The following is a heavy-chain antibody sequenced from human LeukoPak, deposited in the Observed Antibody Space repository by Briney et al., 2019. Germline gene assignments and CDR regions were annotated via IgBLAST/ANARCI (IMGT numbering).Heavy chain of an antibody. V-gene: IGHV4-34*01. CDR1: GGSFSGYY. J-gene: IGHJ6*02. D-gene: IGHD3-3*01. Sequence: SETLSLTCAVYGGSFSGYYWSWIRQPPGKGLEWIGEINHSGSTNYNPSLKSRVTISVDTSKNQFSLKLSSVTAADTAVYYCARVRDTIFGGDYGMDVWGQGTTVTVSS. CDR2: INHSGST. CDR3: ARVRDTIFGGDYGMDV.